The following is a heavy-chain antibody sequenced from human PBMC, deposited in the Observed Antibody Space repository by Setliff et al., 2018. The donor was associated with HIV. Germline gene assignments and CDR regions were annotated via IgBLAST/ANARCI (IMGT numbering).Heavy chain of an antibody. V-gene: IGHV3-74*01. CDR2: INSDGSVT. Sequence: GGSLRLSCAASGFTFSTYWMHWVRQSPGKGLVWVSRINSDGSVTNYADSVKGRFTISRDNAKNTLYLQMDSLRAEDTAAYYCAKDSSSGYYYYYLDVWGKGTTVTVSS. D-gene: IGHD6-6*01. J-gene: IGHJ6*03. CDR1: GFTFSTYW. CDR3: AKDSSSGYYYYYLDV.